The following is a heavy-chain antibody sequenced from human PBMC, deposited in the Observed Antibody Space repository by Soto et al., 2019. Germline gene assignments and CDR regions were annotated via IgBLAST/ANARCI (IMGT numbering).Heavy chain of an antibody. D-gene: IGHD2-15*01. V-gene: IGHV3-21*01. CDR2: ISSSSSYI. CDR3: ARYCSGGSCYPHYYYYGMDV. Sequence: GGSLRLSCAASGFTFSSYSMNWVRQAPGKGLEWVSSISSSSSYIYYADSVKGRFTISRDNAKNSLYLQMNSLRAEDTAVYYCARYCSGGSCYPHYYYYGMDVWGQGTTVTVSS. CDR1: GFTFSSYS. J-gene: IGHJ6*02.